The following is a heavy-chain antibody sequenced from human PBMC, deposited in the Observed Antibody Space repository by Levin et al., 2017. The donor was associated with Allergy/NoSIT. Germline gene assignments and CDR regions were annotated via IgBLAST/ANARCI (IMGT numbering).Heavy chain of an antibody. CDR3: ARLEPDYSSGWYITLRSRLTPDYYYGMDV. CDR1: GYTFTSYG. Sequence: GESLKISCKASGYTFTSYGISWVRQAPGQGLEWMGWISAYNGNTNYAQTLQGRVTMTTDTSTSTAYMELRSLRSDDTAVYYCARLEPDYSSGWYITLRSRLTPDYYYGMDVWGQGTTVTVSS. D-gene: IGHD6-19*01. V-gene: IGHV1-18*01. J-gene: IGHJ6*02. CDR2: ISAYNGNT.